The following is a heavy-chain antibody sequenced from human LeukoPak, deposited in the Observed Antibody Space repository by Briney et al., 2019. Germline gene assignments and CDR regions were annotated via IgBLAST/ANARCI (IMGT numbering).Heavy chain of an antibody. V-gene: IGHV4-34*01. CDR1: GGSFSGYY. CDR2: INHSGST. Sequence: SETLSLTCAVYGGSFSGYYWSWIRQPPGKGLEWIGDINHSGSTNYNPSLKSRVTISVDTSKNQFSLKLSSVTAADTAVYYCARASRGIAAAPRWFDPWGQGTLVTVSS. J-gene: IGHJ5*02. CDR3: ARASRGIAAAPRWFDP. D-gene: IGHD6-13*01.